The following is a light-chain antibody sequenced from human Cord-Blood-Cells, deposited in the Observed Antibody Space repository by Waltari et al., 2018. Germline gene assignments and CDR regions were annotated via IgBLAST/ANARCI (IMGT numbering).Light chain of an antibody. J-gene: IGLJ3*02. CDR1: SSDVGGYNY. V-gene: IGLV2-14*03. Sequence: QSALTQPASVSGSPGQSITISCTGTSSDVGGYNYVSWSQQPPRKAPKLMIYDVSNRPAGVSNRFSGSKSGNTASLTISGLQTEDEADYYCSSYTSSSTWVFGGGTKLTVL. CDR2: DVS. CDR3: SSYTSSSTWV.